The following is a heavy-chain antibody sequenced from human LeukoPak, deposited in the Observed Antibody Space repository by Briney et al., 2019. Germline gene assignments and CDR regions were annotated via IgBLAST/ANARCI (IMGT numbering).Heavy chain of an antibody. V-gene: IGHV3-21*01. D-gene: IGHD6-13*01. CDR2: ISSSSSYI. J-gene: IGHJ5*02. Sequence: GGSLRLSCAASGFTFSSYSMNWVRQAPGKGLKWVSSISSSSSYIYYADSVKGRFTISRDNAENSLYLQMNSLRAEDTAVYYCARSSSPNWFDPWGQGTLVTVSS. CDR1: GFTFSSYS. CDR3: ARSSSPNWFDP.